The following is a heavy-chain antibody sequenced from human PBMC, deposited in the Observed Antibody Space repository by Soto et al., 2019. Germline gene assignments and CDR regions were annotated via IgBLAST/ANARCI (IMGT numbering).Heavy chain of an antibody. CDR1: GFAFSNYA. CDR2: ISRGGNVI. D-gene: IGHD4-17*01. J-gene: IGHJ4*02. CDR3: AKDPDGGYLGAFDD. Sequence: EVQLLESGGDLVQPGGSLRLSCAASGFAFSNYAVTWVRQAQGKGLEWVSSISRGGNVIYYADSVEGRFIISRDSSKNTLYLHMASLRAEATAIYYCAKDPDGGYLGAFDDWGQGTLVTVSS. V-gene: IGHV3-23*01.